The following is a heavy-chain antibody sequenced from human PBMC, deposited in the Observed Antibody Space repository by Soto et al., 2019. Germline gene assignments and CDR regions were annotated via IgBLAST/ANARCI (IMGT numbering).Heavy chain of an antibody. CDR1: GFTFSSYD. CDR2: IGTAGDT. D-gene: IGHD3-16*01. J-gene: IGHJ5*02. CDR3: ARGGGRVAPLWFDP. Sequence: EVQLVESGGGLVQPGGSLRLSCAASGFTFSSYDMHWVRQATGKGLEWVSAIGTAGDTYYPGSVKGRFTISRENAKNSLYLQMNSLRAGDTAVYYCARGGGRVAPLWFDPWGQGTLVTVSS. V-gene: IGHV3-13*04.